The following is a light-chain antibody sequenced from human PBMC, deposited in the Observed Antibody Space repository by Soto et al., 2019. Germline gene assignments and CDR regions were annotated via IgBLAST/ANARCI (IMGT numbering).Light chain of an antibody. V-gene: IGLV1-40*01. CDR2: GNT. CDR1: TFD. Sequence: QSVLTQPPSVSGAPGQTVTISCTGATFDVHWYQQFPGAAPIVLICGNTNRPSGVPDRFSGSKSGTSASLAIAGLQAEDEGDYYCQSYDSSQSGWVFGGGTKLTVL. J-gene: IGLJ3*02. CDR3: QSYDSSQSGWV.